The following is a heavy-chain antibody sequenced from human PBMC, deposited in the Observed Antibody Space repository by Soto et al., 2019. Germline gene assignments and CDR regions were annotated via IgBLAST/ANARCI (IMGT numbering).Heavy chain of an antibody. Sequence: SETLSLTCAVYGGSFSGYYWTWIRQPPGTGLEWTGEINHSGSTNYNPSLKSRVTISVDTPKNQFSLGLSSVTAADTAKYYCARGDFVVVVPATRPAYYFDYWGQGALVTVSS. CDR3: ARGDFVVVVPATRPAYYFDY. J-gene: IGHJ4*02. CDR2: INHSGST. D-gene: IGHD2-15*01. CDR1: GGSFSGYY. V-gene: IGHV4-34*01.